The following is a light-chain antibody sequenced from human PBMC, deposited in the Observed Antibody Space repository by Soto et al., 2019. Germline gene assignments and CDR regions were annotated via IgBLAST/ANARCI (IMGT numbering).Light chain of an antibody. V-gene: IGKV3-15*01. Sequence: EIVVTQSPATLSVSPGERATLSRRASQSVSNNLAWYQQKPGQAPRLLIYGASTRATGVPVRFSGSGSGTEFTLTISSLQSEDFALYYCQQYNDWQWTFGQGTKVEIK. CDR1: QSVSNN. CDR2: GAS. J-gene: IGKJ1*01. CDR3: QQYNDWQWT.